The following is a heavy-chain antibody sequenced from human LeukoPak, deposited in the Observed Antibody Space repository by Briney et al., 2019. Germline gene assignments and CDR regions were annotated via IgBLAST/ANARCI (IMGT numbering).Heavy chain of an antibody. J-gene: IGHJ4*02. CDR1: GFTISNYA. CDR2: ISASGGST. Sequence: GGSLRLSCAASGFTISNYAMIWVRQAPGKGLEWVSAISASGGSTFYADSVKGRFTISRDNSKNTLYLQMNSLRVEDTAVYYCAKRRLQLRGDFDYWGQGTLVTVSS. D-gene: IGHD5-18*01. V-gene: IGHV3-23*01. CDR3: AKRRLQLRGDFDY.